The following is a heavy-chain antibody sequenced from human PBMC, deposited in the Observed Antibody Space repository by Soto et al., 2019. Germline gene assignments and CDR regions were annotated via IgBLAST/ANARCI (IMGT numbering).Heavy chain of an antibody. CDR2: IHHTGGT. V-gene: IGHV4-61*01. CDR3: ARDSGSTPLLYYYGMDV. J-gene: IGHJ6*02. CDR1: GGSVNNIISY. Sequence: QVQLQEWGPGLVKPAVTLSLTCTVSGGSVNNIISYWTGIRQAPGSGLEWIGCIHHTGGTTYNPSLKSRVTISLDTSKQEFSLKMNSVTAADTAVYYCARDSGSTPLLYYYGMDVWGQGTAITVSS. D-gene: IGHD1-26*01.